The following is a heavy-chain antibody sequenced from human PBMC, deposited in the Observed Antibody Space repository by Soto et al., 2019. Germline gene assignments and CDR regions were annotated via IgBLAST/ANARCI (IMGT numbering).Heavy chain of an antibody. V-gene: IGHV3-74*01. J-gene: IGHJ4*02. D-gene: IGHD5-12*01. CDR1: GFSFSSYW. Sequence: EVQLVESGGGLVQPGGSLRLSCAASGFSFSSYWMHWVRQAPGKGLVWVSRINSDGSRTSFADSVKGRFTISRDNAKNTLYLQMNSLRAEDTALYYCARDEESGYPPYDYWGQGTLVTVSS. CDR3: ARDEESGYPPYDY. CDR2: INSDGSRT.